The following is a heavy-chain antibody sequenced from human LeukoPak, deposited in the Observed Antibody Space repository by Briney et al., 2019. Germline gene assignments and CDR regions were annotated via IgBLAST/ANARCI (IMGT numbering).Heavy chain of an antibody. CDR2: INHSGST. J-gene: IGHJ3*02. CDR3: ARSGGTSARVNAFDI. CDR1: GGSFSGYY. D-gene: IGHD2-15*01. Sequence: PSETLSLTCAVYGGSFSGYYWSWIRQPPGKGLEWIGEINHSGSTNYNPSLKSRVTISVDTSKNQFSLKLSSVTAADTAVYYYARSGGTSARVNAFDIWGQGTMVTVSS. V-gene: IGHV4-34*01.